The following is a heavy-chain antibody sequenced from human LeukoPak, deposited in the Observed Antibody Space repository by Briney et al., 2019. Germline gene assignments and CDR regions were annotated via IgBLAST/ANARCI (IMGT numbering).Heavy chain of an antibody. Sequence: SETLSLTCTVSGGSISSYYWSWIRQPPGKGLEWIGYIYYSGSTNYNPSLKSRVTISVDTSKNQFSLKLSSVTAADTAVYYCARDRRDYWGASYYGMDVWDQGTTVTVSS. D-gene: IGHD7-27*01. V-gene: IGHV4-59*01. CDR1: GGSISSYY. CDR2: IYYSGST. J-gene: IGHJ6*02. CDR3: ARDRRDYWGASYYGMDV.